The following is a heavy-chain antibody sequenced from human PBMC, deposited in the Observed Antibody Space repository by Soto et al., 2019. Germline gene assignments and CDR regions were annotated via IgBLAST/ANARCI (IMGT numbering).Heavy chain of an antibody. V-gene: IGHV3-48*02. J-gene: IGHJ6*02. CDR1: GFTFSSYS. CDR2: ISSSSSTI. CDR3: AGVVVVPVVYYYGMDV. D-gene: IGHD2-2*01. Sequence: EVQLVESGGGLVQPGGSLRLSCAASGFTFSSYSMNWVRQAPGKGLEWVSYISSSSSTIYYADSVKGRFTISRDNAKNSLYLQMNSLRDEDTDVYYCAGVVVVPVVYYYGMDVWGQGTTVTVSS.